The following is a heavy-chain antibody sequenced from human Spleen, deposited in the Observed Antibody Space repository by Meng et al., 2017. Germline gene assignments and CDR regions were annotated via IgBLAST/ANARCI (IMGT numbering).Heavy chain of an antibody. D-gene: IGHD4-11*01. J-gene: IGHJ4*02. CDR1: GGSFSDYY. Sequence: QVQRRQGGAVLLKPSETLSLTCVFSGGSFSDYYWSWIRQPPGKGLEWIGQINHSGSTNYNPSLESLATISVDTSQNKLSLNLRFVTAADSAVYYCARGPTTMAHDFDYWGQGTLVTVSS. V-gene: IGHV4-34*01. CDR2: INHSGST. CDR3: ARGPTTMAHDFDY.